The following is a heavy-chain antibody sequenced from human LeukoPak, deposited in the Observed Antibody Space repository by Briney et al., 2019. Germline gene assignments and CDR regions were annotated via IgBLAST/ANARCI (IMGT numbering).Heavy chain of an antibody. V-gene: IGHV3-23*01. CDR1: GFTFSSYA. CDR2: VSGSGVST. J-gene: IGHJ4*01. Sequence: GGSLRLSCAASGFTFSSYAMSWVREAPGKGREWVSVVSGSGVSTYYADSVKGLFTISRENSKHTLYLQMNSLRAEYTAVYYCPKCDAYNPLDYSDSWGHRNLVTASS. D-gene: IGHD5-24*01. CDR3: PKCDAYNPLDYSDS.